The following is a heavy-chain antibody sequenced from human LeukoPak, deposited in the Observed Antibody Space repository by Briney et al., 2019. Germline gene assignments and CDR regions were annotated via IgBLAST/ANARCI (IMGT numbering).Heavy chain of an antibody. J-gene: IGHJ4*02. CDR2: IYSGGST. Sequence: GGSLRLSCAASGFTVSSNYMSWVRQAPGRGLECVSVIYSGGSTYYADSVKGIFTISRDNSKNTLYLQLNSLTAEDTAVYYCARELRRSLDYWGQGTLVTVSS. V-gene: IGHV3-66*01. CDR1: GFTVSSNY. CDR3: ARELRRSLDY. D-gene: IGHD4-17*01.